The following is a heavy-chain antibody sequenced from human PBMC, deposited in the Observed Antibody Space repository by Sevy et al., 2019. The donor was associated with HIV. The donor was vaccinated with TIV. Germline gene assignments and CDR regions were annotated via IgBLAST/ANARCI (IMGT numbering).Heavy chain of an antibody. V-gene: IGHV1-69*13. J-gene: IGHJ4*02. CDR1: GGTFSSYA. CDR3: ARDAYDYIWGSYRSD. CDR2: IIPIFGTA. Sequence: ASVKVSCKASGGTFSSYAISWVRQAPGQGLEWMGGIIPIFGTANYAQKFQGRVTITADESTSTAYMELSSLRSGDTAVYYCARDAYDYIWGSYRSDWGQGTLVTVSS. D-gene: IGHD3-16*02.